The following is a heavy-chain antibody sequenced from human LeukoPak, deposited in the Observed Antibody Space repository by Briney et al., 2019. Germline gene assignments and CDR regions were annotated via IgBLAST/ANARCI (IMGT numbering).Heavy chain of an antibody. J-gene: IGHJ5*02. CDR1: GGSISSGDYY. V-gene: IGHV4-30-4*08. CDR2: IYYSGST. CDR3: ARSPGVVIEGWFDP. D-gene: IGHD3-3*01. Sequence: SETLSLTCTVSGGSISSGDYYWSWIRQPPGKGLEWIGYIYYSGSTYYNPSLKSRVTISVDTSKNQFSLKLSSVTAADTAVYYCARSPGVVIEGWFDPWGQGTLVTVSS.